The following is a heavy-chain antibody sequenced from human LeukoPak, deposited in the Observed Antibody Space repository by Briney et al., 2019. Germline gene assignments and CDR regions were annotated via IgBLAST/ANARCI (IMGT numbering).Heavy chain of an antibody. CDR3: ARALVRGRGEGFDI. CDR1: GGSISSYY. D-gene: IGHD3-10*01. CDR2: IYYSGST. V-gene: IGHV4-59*01. J-gene: IGHJ3*02. Sequence: PSETLSLICTVSGGSISSYYWSWIRQPPGKGLEWIGYIYYSGSTNYDPSLKSRATISVDTSKNQFSLKLSSVTAADTAVYYCARALVRGRGEGFDIWGQGTMLTV.